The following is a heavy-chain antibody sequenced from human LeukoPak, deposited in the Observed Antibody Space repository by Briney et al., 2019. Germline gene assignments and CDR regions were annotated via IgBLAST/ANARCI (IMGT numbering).Heavy chain of an antibody. J-gene: IGHJ4*02. CDR3: ARDLGGYYDSSGYWNY. CDR1: GFTIDDYG. CDR2: INWNGGST. V-gene: IGHV3-20*04. D-gene: IGHD3-22*01. Sequence: PGGSLRLSCAASGFTIDDYGMSWVRQAPGKGLEWVSGINWNGGSTVYADSVKGRFTISRDNAKNSLYLQMNSLRAEDTAVYYCARDLGGYYDSSGYWNYWGQGTLVTVSS.